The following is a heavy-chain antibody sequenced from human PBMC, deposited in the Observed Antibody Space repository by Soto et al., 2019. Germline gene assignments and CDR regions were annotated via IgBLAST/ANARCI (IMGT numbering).Heavy chain of an antibody. Sequence: PGGSLRLSCAASGFTFSSYSMNWVRQAPGKGLEWVSSISSSSSYIYYADSVKGRFTISRDNAKNSLYLQMNSLRAEDTAVYYCAREPRDQYSSGWYGYWGQGTLVTGSS. CDR3: AREPRDQYSSGWYGY. J-gene: IGHJ4*02. V-gene: IGHV3-21*01. D-gene: IGHD6-19*01. CDR2: ISSSSSYI. CDR1: GFTFSSYS.